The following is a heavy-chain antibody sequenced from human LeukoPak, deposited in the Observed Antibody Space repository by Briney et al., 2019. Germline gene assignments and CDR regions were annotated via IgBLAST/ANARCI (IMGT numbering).Heavy chain of an antibody. V-gene: IGHV3-48*03. CDR1: GFIFSSYE. Sequence: GGSLRLSCAASGFIFSSYEMNWVRQAPGKGLEWVSYISSSGSTIYYADSVKGRFTISRDNAKNSLYLQMNSLRAEDTAVYYCAKVPRESGRYPLSDHWGQGALVTVSS. CDR2: ISSSGSTI. D-gene: IGHD6-25*01. CDR3: AKVPRESGRYPLSDH. J-gene: IGHJ4*02.